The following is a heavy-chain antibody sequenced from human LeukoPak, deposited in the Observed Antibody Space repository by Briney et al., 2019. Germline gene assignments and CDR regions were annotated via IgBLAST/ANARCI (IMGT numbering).Heavy chain of an antibody. V-gene: IGHV3-23*01. CDR1: GFTFSNYA. CDR2: ISVSGGST. J-gene: IGHJ4*02. Sequence: GGSLRLSCAASGFTFSNYAMNWVRQAPGKGLEWVSAISVSGGSTYYADSVKGRFTISRDNSKNTLYLQMNSLRAEDTALYYCAKWGDNDVLTGYYVPDYWGQGTLVTVSS. CDR3: AKWGDNDVLTGYYVPDY. D-gene: IGHD3-9*01.